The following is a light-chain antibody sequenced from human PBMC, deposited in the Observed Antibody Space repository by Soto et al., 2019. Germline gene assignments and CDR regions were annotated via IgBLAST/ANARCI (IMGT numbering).Light chain of an antibody. Sequence: DIQMTQSPSSLSASVGNRVTITCRASQRISTYLNWYQQKPGKAPKVLIYGASTLQGGVPSRFSGSGSGTDFTLTISSLQPEDFATYYCQQSYTTSITFGQGTRLEIK. J-gene: IGKJ5*01. CDR3: QQSYTTSIT. V-gene: IGKV1-39*01. CDR2: GAS. CDR1: QRISTY.